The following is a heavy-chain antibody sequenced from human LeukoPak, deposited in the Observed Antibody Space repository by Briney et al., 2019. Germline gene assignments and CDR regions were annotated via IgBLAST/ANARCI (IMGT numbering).Heavy chain of an antibody. V-gene: IGHV3-21*01. Sequence: GGSLRLSCAASGFTFSSYSMNWVRQAPGKGLEWVSSISSSSSYIYYADSVKGRFTISRDNAKNSLYLQMNSLRAEDTAVYYCARDIIPSTRTYYYGSTGTFFDYWGQGTLVTVSS. J-gene: IGHJ4*02. CDR3: ARDIIPSTRTYYYGSTGTFFDY. CDR1: GFTFSSYS. D-gene: IGHD3-22*01. CDR2: ISSSSSYI.